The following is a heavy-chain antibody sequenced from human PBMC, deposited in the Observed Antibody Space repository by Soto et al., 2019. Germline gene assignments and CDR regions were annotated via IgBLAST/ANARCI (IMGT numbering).Heavy chain of an antibody. CDR2: IYYSGST. Sequence: SETLSLTCTVSGGSISSGGYYWSWIRQHPGKDQEWIGYIYYSGSTYYNPSLKNQDNISVDTSKKQFSLKLSSVTAADTAVYYCARDRGFGAFDIWGQGTMVT. V-gene: IGHV4-31*01. CDR3: ARDRGFGAFDI. D-gene: IGHD3-10*01. J-gene: IGHJ3*02. CDR1: GGSISSGGYY.